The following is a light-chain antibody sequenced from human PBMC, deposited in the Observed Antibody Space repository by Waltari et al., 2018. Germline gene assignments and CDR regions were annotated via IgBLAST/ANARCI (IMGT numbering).Light chain of an antibody. V-gene: IGKV3-20*01. J-gene: IGKJ1*01. CDR1: QSVSMS. CDR3: QHYVRLPVT. Sequence: EIVLTQSPGTLSLSPGERVILSCRVSQSVSMSLAWYQQKPGQAPRLLIYGASNRATGIPDRFSGSGSGTDFSLTISRLEPEDFAVYYCQHYVRLPVTFGQGTKVEIK. CDR2: GAS.